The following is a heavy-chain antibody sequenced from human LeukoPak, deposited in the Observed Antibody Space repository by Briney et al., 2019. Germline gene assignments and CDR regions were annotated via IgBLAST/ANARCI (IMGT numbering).Heavy chain of an antibody. CDR2: INPNSGGT. D-gene: IGHD2-21*02. V-gene: IGHV1-2*02. J-gene: IGHJ4*02. CDR3: ARVRLGVDVVVTVYYFDY. CDR1: GYTFTGYY. Sequence: GASVKVSCKASGYTFTGYYMHWVRQAPGQGLEWMGWINPNSGGTNYAQKFQGRVTMTRDTSISTAYMELSRLRSDDTAVYYCARVRLGVDVVVTVYYFDYWGQGTLVTVSS.